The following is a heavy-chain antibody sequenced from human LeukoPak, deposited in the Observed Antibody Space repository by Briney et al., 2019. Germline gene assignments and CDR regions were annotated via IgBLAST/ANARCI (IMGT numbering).Heavy chain of an antibody. D-gene: IGHD2-2*02. CDR1: GGTFSRFT. Sequence: SVKVSCKASGGTFSRFTISWVRQAPGQGFEWMGGITSIFGTANFAQKFQGRVSITADGSTSTAFMELSSLRSEDTAVYYCASGYCSSTSCYTSKYYYYGMDVWGQGTTVTVSS. V-gene: IGHV1-69*13. CDR3: ASGYCSSTSCYTSKYYYYGMDV. J-gene: IGHJ6*02. CDR2: ITSIFGTA.